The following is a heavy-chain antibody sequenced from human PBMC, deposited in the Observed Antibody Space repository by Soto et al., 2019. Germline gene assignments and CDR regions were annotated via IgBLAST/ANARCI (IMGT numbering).Heavy chain of an antibody. CDR2: INPNSGGT. J-gene: IGHJ3*02. D-gene: IGHD2-15*01. V-gene: IGHV1-2*04. CDR3: ARLCSGGSCYYAFDI. Sequence: ASVKVSCKASGYTFTGYYMHWVRQAPGQGLEWMGWINPNSGGTNYAQKFQGWVTMTRDTSISTAYMELSRLRSDDTAVNYCARLCSGGSCYYAFDIWGQGTMVTVSS. CDR1: GYTFTGYY.